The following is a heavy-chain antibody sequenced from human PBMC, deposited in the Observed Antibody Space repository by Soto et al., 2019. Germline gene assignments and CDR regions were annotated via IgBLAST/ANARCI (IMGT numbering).Heavy chain of an antibody. CDR2: ISGSGGST. D-gene: IGHD3-22*01. CDR1: GFTFSSYA. CDR3: AKDRDPITMIVVFTYYFDY. V-gene: IGHV3-23*01. Sequence: GGSLRLSCAASGFTFSSYAMSWVRQAPGKGLEWVSAISGSGGSTYYADSVKGRFTISRDNSKNTLYLQMNSLRAEDTAVYYCAKDRDPITMIVVFTYYFDYWGQGTLVTVSS. J-gene: IGHJ4*02.